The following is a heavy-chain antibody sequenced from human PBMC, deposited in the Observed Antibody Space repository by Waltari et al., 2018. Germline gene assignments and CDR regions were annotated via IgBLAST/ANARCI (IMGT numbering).Heavy chain of an antibody. CDR3: AAAIAAAGTGDY. V-gene: IGHV1-69*01. Sequence: QVQLVQSGAEVKKPGSSVKVSCKASGGTFSSYAISWVRQAPGQGLEWMGGIIPIFGTANYAQEFKGRVTIIADDCTSTAYMELSSLRSEDTAVYYCAAAIAAAGTGDYWGQGTLVTVSS. CDR2: IIPIFGTA. CDR1: GGTFSSYA. J-gene: IGHJ4*02. D-gene: IGHD6-13*01.